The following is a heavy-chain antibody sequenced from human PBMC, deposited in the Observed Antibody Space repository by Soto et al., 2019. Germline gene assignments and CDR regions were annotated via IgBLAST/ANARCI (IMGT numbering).Heavy chain of an antibody. D-gene: IGHD3-22*01. J-gene: IGHJ4*02. CDR1: GFTFSSYA. CDR2: ISGSGGST. V-gene: IGHV3-23*01. CDR3: AKDRGDYYDSSGYYPLCGY. Sequence: GGSLRLSCAASGFTFSSYAMSWVRQAPGKGLEWVSAISGSGGSTYYADSVKGRFTISRDNSKNTLYLQMNSLRAEDTAVYYCAKDRGDYYDSSGYYPLCGYWGQGTLVTVSS.